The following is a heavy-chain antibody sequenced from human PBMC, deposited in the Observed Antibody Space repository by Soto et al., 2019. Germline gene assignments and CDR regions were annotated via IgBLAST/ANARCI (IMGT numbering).Heavy chain of an antibody. Sequence: QVQLVQSGAEVKKPGSSVKVSCKASGGTFSSYAISWVRQAPGQGLEWMGGIIPIFGTANYAQKFQGRVTITADESTSTAYMELSSLRAEDTAVYYCARDLRMSSGSYGLHYWGQGTLVTVSS. V-gene: IGHV1-69*12. CDR1: GGTFSSYA. CDR3: ARDLRMSSGSYGLHY. CDR2: IIPIFGTA. J-gene: IGHJ4*02. D-gene: IGHD1-26*01.